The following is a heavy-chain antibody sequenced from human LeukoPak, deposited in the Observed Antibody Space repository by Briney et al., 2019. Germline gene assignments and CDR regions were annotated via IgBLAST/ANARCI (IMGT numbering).Heavy chain of an antibody. CDR2: IYSGGST. J-gene: IGHJ4*02. CDR3: AREMATIPGGLGY. D-gene: IGHD5-24*01. V-gene: IGHV3-66*01. Sequence: GGSLRLSCAASGFTVSSNYMSWVRQAPGKGLEWVSVIYSGGSTYYADSVKGRFTISRDNSKNTLYLQMNSLRAEDTAVYYCAREMATIPGGLGYWGQGTLVTVSS. CDR1: GFTVSSNY.